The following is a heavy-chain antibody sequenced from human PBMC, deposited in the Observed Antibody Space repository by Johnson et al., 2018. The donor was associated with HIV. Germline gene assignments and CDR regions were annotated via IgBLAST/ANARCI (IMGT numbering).Heavy chain of an antibody. J-gene: IGHJ3*02. CDR3: AKDGGSYGGAFDI. CDR1: GFTFDDYG. Sequence: VQLVESGGGVVRPGGSLRLSCAASGFTFDDYGMSWVRQAPGKGLEWVSGIYWNGGTTGYADSVKGRFTISRDNSKNTLYLQMNSLRAEDTAVYYCAKDGGSYGGAFDIWGQGTMVTVSS. V-gene: IGHV3-20*04. D-gene: IGHD1-26*01. CDR2: IYWNGGTT.